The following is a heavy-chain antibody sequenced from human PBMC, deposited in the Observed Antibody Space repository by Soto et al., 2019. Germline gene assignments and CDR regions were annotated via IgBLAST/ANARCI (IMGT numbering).Heavy chain of an antibody. CDR3: ARGGLSARGYFYCYMDV. V-gene: IGHV1-3*01. CDR2: INGGNGST. D-gene: IGHD3-10*01. J-gene: IGHJ6*03. CDR1: GYTLTNFA. Sequence: QVQLVQPGAEVRKPGASVELPCKASGYTLTNFALQWVRQAPGQRLEWMGWINGGNGSTKYSQNFQGRVTITTDPSASTVYIELSSLRSEDTAVYLCARGGLSARGYFYCYMDVWGKGTTVTVSS.